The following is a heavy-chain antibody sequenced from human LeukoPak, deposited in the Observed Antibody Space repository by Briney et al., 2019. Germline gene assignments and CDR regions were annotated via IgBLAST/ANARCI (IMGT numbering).Heavy chain of an antibody. CDR3: ARETIAAAGKFDY. J-gene: IGHJ4*02. CDR1: GGTFSSYA. Sequence: SVKVSCKASGGTFSSYAISWVRQAPEQGLEWMGGIIPIFGTANYAQKFQGRVTITADESTSTAYMELSSLRSEDTAVYYCARETIAAAGKFDYWGQGTLVTVSS. V-gene: IGHV1-69*01. D-gene: IGHD6-13*01. CDR2: IIPIFGTA.